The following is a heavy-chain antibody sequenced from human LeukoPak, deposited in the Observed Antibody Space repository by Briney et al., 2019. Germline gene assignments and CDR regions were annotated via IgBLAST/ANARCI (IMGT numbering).Heavy chain of an antibody. CDR3: ARDYGSGIFDY. V-gene: IGHV4-61*02. D-gene: IGHD1-26*01. Sequence: PSETLSLTCTVSGGSISSGSYYWSWIRQPAGTGLEWIGRIYTSGSTNYNPSLKSRVTISVDTSKNQFSLKLSSVTAADTAAYYCARDYGSGIFDYWGQGTLVTVSS. J-gene: IGHJ4*02. CDR2: IYTSGST. CDR1: GGSISSGSYY.